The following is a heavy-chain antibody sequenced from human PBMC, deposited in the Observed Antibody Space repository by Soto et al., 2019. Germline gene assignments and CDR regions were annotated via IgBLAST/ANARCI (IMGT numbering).Heavy chain of an antibody. D-gene: IGHD1-26*01. J-gene: IGHJ6*02. Sequence: GGSLRLSCAASGFTFSSYGMHWVRQAPGKGLEWVAVISYDGSNKYYADSVKGRFTISRDNSKNTLYLQMNSLRAEDTAVYYCAKDGGSYPFNYYYGMDGWGQGTTVTVSS. CDR3: AKDGGSYPFNYYYGMDG. CDR1: GFTFSSYG. CDR2: ISYDGSNK. V-gene: IGHV3-30*18.